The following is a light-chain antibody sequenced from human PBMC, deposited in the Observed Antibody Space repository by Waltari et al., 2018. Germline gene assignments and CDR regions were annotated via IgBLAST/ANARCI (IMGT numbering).Light chain of an antibody. V-gene: IGLV2-14*03. CDR1: SNDVGGYGY. J-gene: IGLJ1*01. CDR3: SSHTSTVPHV. Sequence: QSALTQPASVSGSPGQSITISCTGTSNDVGGYGYVSWYQQYPGRAPKLIIYEVSYRPSGISTRSSGSKSGNTASLTISGLQADDEADYYCSSHTSTVPHVFGTGTRVTV. CDR2: EVS.